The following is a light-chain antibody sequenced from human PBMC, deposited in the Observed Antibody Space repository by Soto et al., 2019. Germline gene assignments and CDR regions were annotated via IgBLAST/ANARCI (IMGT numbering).Light chain of an antibody. CDR2: YDD. CDR1: SSNIGNND. CDR3: AAWDESRNNPV. J-gene: IGLJ3*02. V-gene: IGLV1-36*01. Sequence: QSVLTQPPSVSEAPRQWVTLSCSGTSSNIGNNDVNSYQQLPGKAPKLLIYYDDLLPSGVADRFSGSKSGTAAALAISGLQSADEADYYCAAWDESRNNPVFGGGTKLTVL.